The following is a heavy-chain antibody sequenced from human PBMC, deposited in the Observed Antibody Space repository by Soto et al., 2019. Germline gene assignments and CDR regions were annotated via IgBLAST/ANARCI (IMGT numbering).Heavy chain of an antibody. J-gene: IGHJ5*02. CDR3: AREDSSSWLTWFDP. CDR1: GFTFSSYS. CDR2: ISSSSSTI. D-gene: IGHD6-13*01. V-gene: IGHV3-48*01. Sequence: EVQLVESGGGLVQPGGSLRLSCAASGFTFSSYSMNWVRQAPGKGLEWVSYISSSSSTIYYADSVKGRFTISRDNAKNSLYLQMNSLRAEDTAVYYCAREDSSSWLTWFDPWGQGTLVTVSS.